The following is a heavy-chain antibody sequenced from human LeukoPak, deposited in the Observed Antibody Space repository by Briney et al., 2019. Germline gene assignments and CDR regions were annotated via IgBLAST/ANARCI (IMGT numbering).Heavy chain of an antibody. CDR2: IYYSGST. CDR1: GGSISSYY. J-gene: IGHJ5*02. CDR3: ARDSSGYYPYIWFDP. Sequence: SETLSLTCTVSGGSISSYYWSWIRQPPGKGLEWVGYIYYSGSTNYNPSLKSRVTISVDTSKTQSSLKLSSVTAADTAVYYCARDSSGYYPYIWFDPWGQGTLVTASS. D-gene: IGHD3-22*01. V-gene: IGHV4-59*01.